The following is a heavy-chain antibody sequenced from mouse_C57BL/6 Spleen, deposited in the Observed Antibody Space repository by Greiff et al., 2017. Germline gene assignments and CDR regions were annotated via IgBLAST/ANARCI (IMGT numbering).Heavy chain of an antibody. V-gene: IGHV2-2*01. CDR1: GFSLTSYG. CDR3: ARRAYDYKAMDY. J-gene: IGHJ4*01. CDR2: IWRGGRT. D-gene: IGHD6-5*01. Sequence: VKLMESGPGLVQPSQSLSITCTVSGFSLTSYGVHWVRQSPGKGLEWLGVIWRGGRTDYNAAFISRLSISKDNSQSQVFFKMKSLQADDTAIYYCARRAYDYKAMDYWGQGTSVTVSS.